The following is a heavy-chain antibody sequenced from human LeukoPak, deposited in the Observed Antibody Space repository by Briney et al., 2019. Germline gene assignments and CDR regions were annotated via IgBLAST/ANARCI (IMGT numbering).Heavy chain of an antibody. V-gene: IGHV3-66*04. CDR2: IYSDGNT. CDR3: ATHTWDY. J-gene: IGHJ4*02. CDR1: GFTFRSYG. Sequence: GGSLRLSCAASGFTFRSYGMHWVRQAPGKGLEWVSVIYSDGNTYYADSVKGRFTISRDNSKNTLYLQMNSLRAEDTAVYYCATHTWDYWGQGTLVTVSS.